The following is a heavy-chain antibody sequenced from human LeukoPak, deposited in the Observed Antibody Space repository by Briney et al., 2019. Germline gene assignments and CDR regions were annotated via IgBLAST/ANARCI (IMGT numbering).Heavy chain of an antibody. Sequence: GESLKISCKSSGYSFTSYWIGWVRQMPGKGLEWMGIIYPGDSDTRYSPSFQGQVTISADKSISTAYLQWGSLKASDTAMYYCARRGSSGWYGDNWFDPWGQGTLVTVSS. CDR1: GYSFTSYW. D-gene: IGHD6-19*01. V-gene: IGHV5-51*01. J-gene: IGHJ5*02. CDR3: ARRGSSGWYGDNWFDP. CDR2: IYPGDSDT.